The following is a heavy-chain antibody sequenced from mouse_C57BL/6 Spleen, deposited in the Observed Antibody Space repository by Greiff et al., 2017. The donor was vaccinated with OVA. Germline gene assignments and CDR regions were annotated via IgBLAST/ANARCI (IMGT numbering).Heavy chain of an antibody. J-gene: IGHJ1*03. V-gene: IGHV1-59*01. CDR1: GYTFTSYW. Sequence: QVHVKQPGAELVRPGTSVKLSCKASGYTFTSYWMHWVKQRPGQGLEWIGVIDPSDSYTNYNQKFKGKATLTVDTSSSTAYMQLSSLTSEDSAVYYCARVITSWYFDVWGTGTTVTVSS. CDR2: IDPSDSYT. CDR3: ARVITSWYFDV. D-gene: IGHD2-4*01.